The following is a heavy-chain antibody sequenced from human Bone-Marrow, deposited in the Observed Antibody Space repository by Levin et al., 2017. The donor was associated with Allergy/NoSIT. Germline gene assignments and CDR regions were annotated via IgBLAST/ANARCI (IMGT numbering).Heavy chain of an antibody. CDR3: ARALSSSGDWYFDL. D-gene: IGHD6-13*01. CDR2: ISPIFGIP. CDR1: GGTGSSYP. V-gene: IGHV1-69*04. J-gene: IGHJ2*01. Sequence: ASVKVSCKASGGTGSSYPFNWVRQAPGQGLEWMGRISPIFGIPNYAQKFQDRVTINADKSTSTAYMELNSLRSEDTAVYYCARALSSSGDWYFDLWGRGTLVTVSS.